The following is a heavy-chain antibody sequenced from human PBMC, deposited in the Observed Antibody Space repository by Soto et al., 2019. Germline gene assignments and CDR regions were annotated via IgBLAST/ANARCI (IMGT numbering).Heavy chain of an antibody. D-gene: IGHD2-15*01. V-gene: IGHV4-31*03. CDR1: GDSISSRGYY. J-gene: IGHJ4*02. CDR2: IYFTGTT. CDR3: ARVSWGYYFSGSFFQTYYFDY. Sequence: PSETLSLTCTVYGDSISSRGYYWSWIRHRPGQGLEWLGYIYFTGTTEYNPSLKSRLTTSVDTSKHQLSLRLSSVTAADTAVYYCARVSWGYYFSGSFFQTYYFDYWGQGTPVTVSS.